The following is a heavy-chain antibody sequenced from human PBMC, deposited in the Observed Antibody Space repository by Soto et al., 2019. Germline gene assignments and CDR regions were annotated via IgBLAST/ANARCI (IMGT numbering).Heavy chain of an antibody. J-gene: IGHJ4*02. D-gene: IGHD1-26*01. CDR1: GGSISSGDYY. CDR3: ARDRYSGSYYGSRPFDY. V-gene: IGHV4-30-4*01. CDR2: IYYSGST. Sequence: SETLSLTCTVSGGSISSGDYYWSWIRQPPGKGLEWIGYIYYSGSTYYNPSLKSRVTISVDTSKNQFSLKLSSVTAADTAVYYCARDRYSGSYYGSRPFDYWGQGTLVTVSS.